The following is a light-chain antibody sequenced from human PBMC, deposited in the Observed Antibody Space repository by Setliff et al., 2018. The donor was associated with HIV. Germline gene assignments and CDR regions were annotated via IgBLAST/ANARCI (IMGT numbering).Light chain of an antibody. Sequence: QSALTQPASVSGSPGQSITISCTGTSSDLGGYNYVSWYQQHPGKAPKLIIYEVSNRPSGISNRFYGSKSSNTASLTISGLQAEDEADYYCCSYTGSGDVFGTGTKVTVL. CDR1: SSDLGGYNY. CDR2: EVS. V-gene: IGLV2-14*01. J-gene: IGLJ1*01. CDR3: CSYTGSGDV.